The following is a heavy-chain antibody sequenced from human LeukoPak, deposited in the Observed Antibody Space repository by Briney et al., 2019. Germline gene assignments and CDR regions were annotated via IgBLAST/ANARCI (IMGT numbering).Heavy chain of an antibody. Sequence: GGSLRLSCAASGFTFSSYGMHWVCQAPGKWLEWVAFIRYDGSNKYYADSVKGRFTISRDNSKNTLYRQMNSLRAEDTAVYYCAKDLRRIVGATKGMDVWGKGTTVTVSS. J-gene: IGHJ6*03. CDR2: IRYDGSNK. D-gene: IGHD1-26*01. CDR1: GFTFSSYG. V-gene: IGHV3-30*02. CDR3: AKDLRRIVGATKGMDV.